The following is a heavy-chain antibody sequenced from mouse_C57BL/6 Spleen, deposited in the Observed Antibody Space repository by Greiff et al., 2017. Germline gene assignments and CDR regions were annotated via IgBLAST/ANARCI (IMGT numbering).Heavy chain of an antibody. D-gene: IGHD2-2*01. V-gene: IGHV1-76*01. CDR1: GYTFTDYD. J-gene: IGHJ2*01. Sequence: VMLVESGAELVGPGASVTLSCTASGYTFTDYDINWVKQRPGQGLEWIARICPGSGNTYYNEKLKGKATMTAEKSSSTAYMQLSSLTTEDSAEYFCARSKGYPFDYWGQGTTLTVSA. CDR3: ARSKGYPFDY. CDR2: ICPGSGNT.